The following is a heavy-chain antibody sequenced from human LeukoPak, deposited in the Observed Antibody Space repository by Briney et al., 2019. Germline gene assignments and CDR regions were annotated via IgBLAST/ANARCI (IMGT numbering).Heavy chain of an antibody. V-gene: IGHV4-59*08. D-gene: IGHD6-19*01. CDR2: IYHSGST. Sequence: PSETLSLTCTVSGGSISSYYWSWIRQPPGKGLEWIGYIYHSGSTNYNPSLKSRVTISVDTSKNQFSLKLSSVTAADTAVYYCATMIGSGWYQPGVSVDYWGQGTLVTVSS. CDR1: GGSISSYY. CDR3: ATMIGSGWYQPGVSVDY. J-gene: IGHJ4*02.